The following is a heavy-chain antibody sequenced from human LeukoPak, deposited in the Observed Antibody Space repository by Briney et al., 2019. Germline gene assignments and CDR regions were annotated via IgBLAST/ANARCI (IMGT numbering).Heavy chain of an antibody. D-gene: IGHD3-3*01. CDR3: ARRARITIFGVVINWFDP. CDR2: ISSSGSTI. CDR1: GFTFSDYY. V-gene: IGHV3-11*01. J-gene: IGHJ5*02. Sequence: GGSLRLSCAASGFTFSDYYMSWIRQAPGKGLEWVSYISSSGSTIYYADSVKGRFTISRDNAKNSLYLQMNSLRAEDTAVYYCARRARITIFGVVINWFDPWGQGTLVTVSS.